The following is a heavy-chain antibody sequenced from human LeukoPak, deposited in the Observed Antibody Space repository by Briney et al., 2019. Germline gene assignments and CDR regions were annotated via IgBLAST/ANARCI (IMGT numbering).Heavy chain of an antibody. D-gene: IGHD6-13*01. J-gene: IGHJ4*02. CDR3: ASTYSSSWFPTDY. CDR2: ISSSSSSYI. Sequence: GGSLRLSCAASGFTFSSYSMNWVRQAPGKGLEWVSSISSSSSSYIYYADSVKGRFTISRDNAKNSLYLQMNSLRAEDTAVYYCASTYSSSWFPTDYWGQGTLVTVSS. CDR1: GFTFSSYS. V-gene: IGHV3-21*01.